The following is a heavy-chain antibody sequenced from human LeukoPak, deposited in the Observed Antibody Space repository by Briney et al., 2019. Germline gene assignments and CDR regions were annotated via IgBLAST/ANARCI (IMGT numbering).Heavy chain of an antibody. CDR3: VGRDGAAGTFDF. CDR2: TYYSGST. J-gene: IGHJ4*02. CDR1: GGSISSSSYY. V-gene: IGHV4-39*01. D-gene: IGHD6-13*01. Sequence: PSETLSLTCSVSGGSISSSSYYWGWIRQPPGKGLEWIGNTYYSGSTYYNPSLKSRVTISVDTSKNQFSLKLSSVTAADTAVYYCVGRDGAAGTFDFWGQGTLVTVSS.